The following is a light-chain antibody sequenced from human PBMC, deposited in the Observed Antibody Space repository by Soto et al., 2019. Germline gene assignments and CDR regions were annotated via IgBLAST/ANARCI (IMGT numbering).Light chain of an antibody. V-gene: IGKV1-5*03. CDR3: QQYNSYSQT. J-gene: IGKJ2*01. CDR1: QSISSW. CDR2: KAS. Sequence: DIQMTQSPSTLSASVGDRVTITCRASQSISSWLAWYQQEPGKAPKLLIYKASSLESGVPSRFSGSGSGTEFTLTISSLQPDDFATYYCQQYNSYSQTFGQGTKLEIK.